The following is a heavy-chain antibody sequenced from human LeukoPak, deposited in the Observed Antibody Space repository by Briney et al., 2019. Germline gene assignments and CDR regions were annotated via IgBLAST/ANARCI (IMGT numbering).Heavy chain of an antibody. CDR2: INHSGST. D-gene: IGHD3-22*01. CDR3: ARGHYYDSSGY. V-gene: IGHV4-34*01. CDR1: GGSFSGYY. J-gene: IGHJ4*02. Sequence: SETLSLTCAVYGGSFSGYYWSWIRQPPGKGLEWIGEINHSGSTNYNPSLKSRVTISVDTSKSQFSLKLSSVTAADTAVYYCARGHYYDSSGYWGQGTLVTVSS.